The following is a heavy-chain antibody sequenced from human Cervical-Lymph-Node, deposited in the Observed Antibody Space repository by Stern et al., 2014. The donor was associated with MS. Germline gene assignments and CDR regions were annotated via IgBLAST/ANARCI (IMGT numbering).Heavy chain of an antibody. Sequence: QVQLMQSGAEVKKPGSSVKVSCKASGGTFSNYAISWVRQAPGQGLEWMGGIIPIYGTVNYAQKIQGRLTLTADESTNTAYMELSSLRSEDTAVYYCARVATYYQGSGSYFDYWGQGTLLTVSS. D-gene: IGHD3-10*01. CDR3: ARVATYYQGSGSYFDY. V-gene: IGHV1-69*01. J-gene: IGHJ4*02. CDR2: IIPIYGTV. CDR1: GGTFSNYA.